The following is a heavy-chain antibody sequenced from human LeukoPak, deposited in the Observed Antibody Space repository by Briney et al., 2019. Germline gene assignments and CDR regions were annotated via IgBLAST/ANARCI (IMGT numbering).Heavy chain of an antibody. CDR1: GFTFSSYA. V-gene: IGHV3-23*01. D-gene: IGHD4-17*01. CDR3: AKANDYGDYDLRFFDY. CDR2: ISGSGGST. J-gene: IGHJ4*02. Sequence: GGSLRLSCAASGFTFSSYAMSWVRQAPGKGLEWVSAISGSGGSTYYADSVKGRFTISRDNSKSTLYLQMNSLRAEDTAVYYCAKANDYGDYDLRFFDYWGQGTLVTVSS.